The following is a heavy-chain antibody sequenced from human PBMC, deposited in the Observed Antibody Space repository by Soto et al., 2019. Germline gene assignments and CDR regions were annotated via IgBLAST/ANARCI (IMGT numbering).Heavy chain of an antibody. D-gene: IGHD4-17*01. Sequence: GGSLRLSCAASGFTFSSYAIIFFRQSPGKGLEWVSAINAGGSTYYTDSVKGRYTISRDISQNTLYLEVNSLRAEDTAIYYCAKDLKVTTWGYFDSWGQGTLVTVSS. V-gene: IGHV3-23*01. J-gene: IGHJ4*02. CDR2: INAGGST. CDR3: AKDLKVTTWGYFDS. CDR1: GFTFSSYA.